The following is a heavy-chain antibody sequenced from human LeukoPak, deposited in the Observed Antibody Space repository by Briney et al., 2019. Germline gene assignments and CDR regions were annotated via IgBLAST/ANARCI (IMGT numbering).Heavy chain of an antibody. CDR2: IRYDGSNK. CDR1: GFTFSSYG. V-gene: IGHV3-30*02. Sequence: GRSLRLSCAASGFTFSSYGMHWVRQAPGKGLEWVAFIRYDGSNKYYADSVKGRFTISRDNSKNTLYLQKNSLRAEDTAVYYCAKDGRPYSSSRAFFDYWGQGTLVTVSS. D-gene: IGHD6-6*01. CDR3: AKDGRPYSSSRAFFDY. J-gene: IGHJ4*02.